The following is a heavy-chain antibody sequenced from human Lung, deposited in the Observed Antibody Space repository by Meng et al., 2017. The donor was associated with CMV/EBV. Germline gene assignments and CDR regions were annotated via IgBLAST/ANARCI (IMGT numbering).Heavy chain of an antibody. D-gene: IGHD1-26*01. J-gene: IGHJ4*02. CDR3: ARGVGESLGWEMGY. Sequence: VQLVESGGGLVQPGGSLRLSCAVSGFTLRSYWMHWVRIAPGKGLEWVSRIDNNGRSTSYADSVKGRFTISRDTAKNTLYLQMNSLRVEDTAVYYCARGVGESLGWEMGYWGQGTLVTVSS. CDR1: GFTLRSYW. V-gene: IGHV3-74*01. CDR2: IDNNGRST.